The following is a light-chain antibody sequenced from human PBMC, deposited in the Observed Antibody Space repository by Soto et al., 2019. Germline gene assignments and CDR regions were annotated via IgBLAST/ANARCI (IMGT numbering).Light chain of an antibody. V-gene: IGLV2-14*01. Sequence: QSALTQPASVSGSPGQSITISCTGTSSDVGRYNYVSWYQQHAGKAPKLMIYAVNNRPSGVSDRFSGSKSGNTASLTISGLQAEDEADYYCSSYTGSSTLVLFGGGTKLTVL. CDR2: AVN. J-gene: IGLJ2*01. CDR1: SSDVGRYNY. CDR3: SSYTGSSTLVL.